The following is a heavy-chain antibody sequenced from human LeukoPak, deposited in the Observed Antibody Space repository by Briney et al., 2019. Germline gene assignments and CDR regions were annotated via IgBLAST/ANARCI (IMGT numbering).Heavy chain of an antibody. V-gene: IGHV4-4*07. Sequence: TSETLSLTCTVPGDSISSYYWSWIRQPAGKGLEWIGRVNVTGSTNLNPALQSRVTMSVDTSKNQFSLKLTSVTAADTAVYYCARDRQWLVDHWGQGTLVTVSS. CDR1: GDSISSYY. J-gene: IGHJ5*02. CDR3: ARDRQWLVDH. CDR2: VNVTGST. D-gene: IGHD6-19*01.